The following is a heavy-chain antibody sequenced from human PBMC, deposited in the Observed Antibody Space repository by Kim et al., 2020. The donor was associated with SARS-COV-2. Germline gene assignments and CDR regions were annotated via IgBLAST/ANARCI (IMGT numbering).Heavy chain of an antibody. CDR2: ISGGGGST. J-gene: IGHJ3*02. D-gene: IGHD6-13*01. CDR3: AKDEETYSRSWFDAFDI. V-gene: IGHV3-23*01. Sequence: GGSLRLSCEASGFMFSTYAMSWVRQAPGKGLEWVSGISGGGGSTYYADSVKGRFTTSRDNSKNTLYLQMSSLRVEDTAVYYCAKDEETYSRSWFDAFDIWGQGTMVTDSP. CDR1: GFMFSTYA.